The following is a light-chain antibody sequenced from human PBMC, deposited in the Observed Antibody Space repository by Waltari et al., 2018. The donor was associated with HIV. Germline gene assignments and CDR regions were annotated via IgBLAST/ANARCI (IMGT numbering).Light chain of an antibody. CDR3: GTWDARLTIGV. CDR2: DND. Sequence: QSVLTQPPSVSAAPGQRVTISCSGSSSNIGNTSVSWYQQLPGTAPKLIIFDNDKRPSGIPDRLSGSRSGTSATLVITGVQTGDEANYYCGTWDARLTIGVFGGGTTLTVL. V-gene: IGLV1-51*01. CDR1: SSNIGNTS. J-gene: IGLJ3*02.